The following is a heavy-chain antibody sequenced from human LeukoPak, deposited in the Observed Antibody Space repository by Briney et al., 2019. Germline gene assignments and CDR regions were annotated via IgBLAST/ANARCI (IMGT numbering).Heavy chain of an antibody. Sequence: SVKVSCKASGGTFSSYAISWVRQAPGQGLEWMGGIIPIFGTANYAQKFQGRITITADESTSTAYMELSSLRSEDTAVYYCARDEVDYYDSSGYPGSGIFDYWGQGTLVTVSS. J-gene: IGHJ4*02. CDR1: GGTFSSYA. V-gene: IGHV1-69*13. CDR3: ARDEVDYYDSSGYPGSGIFDY. CDR2: IIPIFGTA. D-gene: IGHD3-22*01.